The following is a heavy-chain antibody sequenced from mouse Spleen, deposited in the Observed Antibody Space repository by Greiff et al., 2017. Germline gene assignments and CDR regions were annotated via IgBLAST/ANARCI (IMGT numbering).Heavy chain of an antibody. CDR1: GYAFSSSW. CDR2: IYPGDGDT. Sequence: QVQLKESGPELMKPGASVKISCKASGYAFSSSWMNWVKQRPGKGLEWIGRIYPGDGDTNYNGKFKGKATLTADKSSSTAYMQLSSLTSEDSAVYFCARAVVYGDYLDYWGQGTTLTVSS. V-gene: IGHV1-82*01. D-gene: IGHD2-13*01. J-gene: IGHJ2*01. CDR3: ARAVVYGDYLDY.